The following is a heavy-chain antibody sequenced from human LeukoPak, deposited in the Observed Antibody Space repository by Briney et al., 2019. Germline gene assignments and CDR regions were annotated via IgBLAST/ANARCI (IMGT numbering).Heavy chain of an antibody. CDR3: ARVDSSGYRPQYYFDY. Sequence: ASGTLSLTCAVSGGSISSSNWWSWVRQPPGKGLEWIGSIYHSGSTYYNPSLKSRVTISVDTSKNQFSLKLSSVTAADTAVYYCARVDSSGYRPQYYFDYWGQGTLVTVSS. CDR2: IYHSGST. D-gene: IGHD3-22*01. J-gene: IGHJ4*02. V-gene: IGHV4-4*02. CDR1: GGSISSSNW.